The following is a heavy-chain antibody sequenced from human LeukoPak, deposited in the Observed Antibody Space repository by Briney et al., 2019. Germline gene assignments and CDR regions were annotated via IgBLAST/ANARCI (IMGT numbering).Heavy chain of an antibody. CDR1: GFTFSNYW. D-gene: IGHD6-13*01. Sequence: HPGGSLRLSCAASGFTFSNYWMHWVRQAPGKGPVWVSRINSDGNITTYADSVKGRFTISRDNAKNALYLQMNSLRAEDTAVYYCARELSGSSSRHFDYWGQGTLVTVSS. V-gene: IGHV3-74*01. CDR3: ARELSGSSSRHFDY. CDR2: INSDGNIT. J-gene: IGHJ4*02.